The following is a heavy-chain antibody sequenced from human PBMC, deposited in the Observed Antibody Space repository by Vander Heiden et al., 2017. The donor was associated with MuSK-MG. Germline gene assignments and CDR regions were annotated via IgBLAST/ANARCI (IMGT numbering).Heavy chain of an antibody. CDR2: ISSSGSTI. CDR3: ARDWGVSSGWENYFDY. J-gene: IGHJ4*02. V-gene: IGHV3-48*03. Sequence: EVQLVESGGGLIQRGGSLRLSCAASGFTFSSYEMNWVRQAPGKGLEWVSYISSSGSTIYYANSVKGRFTISRDNAKNSLYLQMNSLRAEDTAVYYCARDWGVSSGWENYFDYWGQGTLVTVSS. D-gene: IGHD6-19*01. CDR1: GFTFSSYE.